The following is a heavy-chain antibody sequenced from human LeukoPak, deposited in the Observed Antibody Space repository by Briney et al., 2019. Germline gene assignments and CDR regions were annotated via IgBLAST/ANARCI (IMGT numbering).Heavy chain of an antibody. J-gene: IGHJ3*02. CDR2: ISGSGGST. V-gene: IGHV3-23*01. D-gene: IGHD6-13*01. Sequence: GGSQRLSCAASGFTFSNYAMSWVRQAPGKGLEWVSSISGSGGSTYYADSMKGRFTISRDNSKNTLYLQMNSLRAEDTAVYYCAKGAGGQQLVLAFDIWGQGTMVTVSS. CDR3: AKGAGGQQLVLAFDI. CDR1: GFTFSNYA.